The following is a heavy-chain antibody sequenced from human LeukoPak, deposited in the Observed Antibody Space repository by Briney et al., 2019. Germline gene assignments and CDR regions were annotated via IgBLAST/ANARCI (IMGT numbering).Heavy chain of an antibody. J-gene: IGHJ6*03. V-gene: IGHV3-21*01. CDR2: ISSSSSYI. CDR1: GFTFSSYS. Sequence: PGGSLRLSCAASGFTFSSYSMNWVRQAPGKGLEWVSSISSSSSYIYYADSVKGRFTISRDNAKNSLYLQMNSLRAEDTAVYYCARGGTDFWSGYYLYYYYYYMDVWGKGTTVTVSS. CDR3: ARGGTDFWSGYYLYYYYYYMDV. D-gene: IGHD3-3*01.